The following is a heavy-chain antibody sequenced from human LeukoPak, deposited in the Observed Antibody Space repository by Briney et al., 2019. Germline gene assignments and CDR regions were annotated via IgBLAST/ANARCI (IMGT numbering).Heavy chain of an antibody. CDR3: ATSIRQQLVLGY. Sequence: ASVKVSCKVSGYTLTELSMHWVRQAPGKGHEWMGGFDPEDGETIYAQKFQGRVTMTEDTSTDTAYMELSSLRSEDTAVYYCATSIRQQLVLGYWGQGTLVTVSS. J-gene: IGHJ4*02. CDR1: GYTLTELS. V-gene: IGHV1-24*01. CDR2: FDPEDGET. D-gene: IGHD6-13*01.